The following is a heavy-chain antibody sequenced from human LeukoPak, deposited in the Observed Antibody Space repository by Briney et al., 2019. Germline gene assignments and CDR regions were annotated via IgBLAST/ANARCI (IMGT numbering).Heavy chain of an antibody. V-gene: IGHV3-48*03. D-gene: IGHD3-3*01. Sequence: GGSLRLSCAASGFTFSSYEMNWVRQAPGKGLEWVSYISSSGSTIYYADSVKGRFTISRDNAKNSLYLQMNSLRAEDTAVYYCARGGRYDFWSGSYYYYYMDVWGKGTTVTVSS. CDR2: ISSSGSTI. CDR1: GFTFSSYE. CDR3: ARGGRYDFWSGSYYYYYMDV. J-gene: IGHJ6*03.